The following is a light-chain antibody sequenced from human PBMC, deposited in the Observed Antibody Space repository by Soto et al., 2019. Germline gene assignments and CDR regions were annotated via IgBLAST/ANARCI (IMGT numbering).Light chain of an antibody. Sequence: EIGMTRSPATLSVSPGERATLSCRASQSVNSNLAWYQQKPGQAPRLLIYGASSRATGIPARFSGSGSGTEFTLTITSLQSEDFAVYYCQQYNSWPRTFGQGTKVDIK. J-gene: IGKJ1*01. CDR2: GAS. CDR3: QQYNSWPRT. V-gene: IGKV3-15*01. CDR1: QSVNSN.